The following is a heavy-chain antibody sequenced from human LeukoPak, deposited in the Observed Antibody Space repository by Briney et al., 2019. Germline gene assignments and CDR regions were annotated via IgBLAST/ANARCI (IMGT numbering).Heavy chain of an antibody. D-gene: IGHD1-26*01. Sequence: GGSLRLSCTASGLSASYNYVNWVRQAPGKGLEWVSVIYSGGSTYYADSVKGRFAISRDSSKNTVFLQMNSLRAEDTAVYYCVRGGGSFDSWGQGTLVTVSS. J-gene: IGHJ4*02. CDR1: GLSASYNY. CDR3: VRGGGSFDS. V-gene: IGHV3-66*01. CDR2: IYSGGST.